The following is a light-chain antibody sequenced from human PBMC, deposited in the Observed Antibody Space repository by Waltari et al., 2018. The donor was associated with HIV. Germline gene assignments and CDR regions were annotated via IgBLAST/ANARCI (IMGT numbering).Light chain of an antibody. CDR3: QHYDTYPIS. CDR1: QSISSW. J-gene: IGKJ5*01. Sequence: DIQMTQSPSTLSASVGDRVTITCRASQSISSWLAWYQQIPGKAPKLLIYRASILQSGVPSRFSGSGSGTECTLTINSLQPDDFATYYCQHYDTYPISFGQGTRLEI. V-gene: IGKV1-5*03. CDR2: RAS.